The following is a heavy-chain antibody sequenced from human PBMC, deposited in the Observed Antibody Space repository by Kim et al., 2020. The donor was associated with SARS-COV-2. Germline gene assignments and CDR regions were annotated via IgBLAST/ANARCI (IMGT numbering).Heavy chain of an antibody. CDR3: ARAASYYDSSGYYNWSFDL. D-gene: IGHD3-22*01. CDR2: TYYRSKWYK. J-gene: IGHJ2*01. V-gene: IGHV6-1*01. Sequence: SQTLSLTCSISGDSVSSNSAAWNWIRQSPSRGLEWLGRTYYRSKWYKDYAVSVKSRITINPDTSKNQFSLQLNSVTPEDTAVYYCARAASYYDSSGYYNWSFDLWGRGTLVTVSS. CDR1: GDSVSSNSAA.